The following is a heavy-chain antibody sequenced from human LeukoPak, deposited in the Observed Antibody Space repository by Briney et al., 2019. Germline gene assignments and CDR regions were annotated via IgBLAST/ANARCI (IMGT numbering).Heavy chain of an antibody. CDR1: GFTFDAYG. D-gene: IGHD3-10*01. Sequence: GGSLRLSCAASGFTFDAYGMSWVRQAPGKGLEWVSGISWNGGSTGYADSVKGRFTISRDNAKTSLYLQMNSLRAEDTALYYCARVGWFREDTYYFEYWGQGTLVTVSS. V-gene: IGHV3-20*04. J-gene: IGHJ4*02. CDR2: ISWNGGST. CDR3: ARVGWFREDTYYFEY.